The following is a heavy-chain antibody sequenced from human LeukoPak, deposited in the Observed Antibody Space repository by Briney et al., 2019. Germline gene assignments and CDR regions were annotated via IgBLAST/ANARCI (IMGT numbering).Heavy chain of an antibody. CDR1: GGSISSYY. CDR2: IYYSGST. CDR3: ARVGLAYDFWSGYYTGTYMDV. Sequence: SETLSLTCTVSGGSISSYYWSWIRQPPGKGLEWIGYIYYSGSTNYNPSLKSRVTISVDTSKNQFSLKLSSVTAADTAVYYCARVGLAYDFWSGYYTGTYMDVWGKGTTVTVSS. V-gene: IGHV4-59*01. D-gene: IGHD3-3*01. J-gene: IGHJ6*03.